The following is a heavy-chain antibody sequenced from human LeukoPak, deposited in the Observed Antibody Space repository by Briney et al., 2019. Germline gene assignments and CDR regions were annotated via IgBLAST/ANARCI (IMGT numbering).Heavy chain of an antibody. V-gene: IGHV1-69*13. J-gene: IGHJ4*02. CDR3: ARDRCSGGSCSYYFDY. D-gene: IGHD2-15*01. CDR2: IIPIFGTA. Sequence: SVKVSCKASGGTFSSYAISWVRQAPEQGLEWMGGIIPIFGTANYAQKFQGRVTITADESTSTAYMELSSLRSEDTAVYYCARDRCSGGSCSYYFDYWGQGTLVTVSS. CDR1: GGTFSSYA.